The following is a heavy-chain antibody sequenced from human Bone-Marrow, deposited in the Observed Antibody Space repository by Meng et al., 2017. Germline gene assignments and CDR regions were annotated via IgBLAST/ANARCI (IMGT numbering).Heavy chain of an antibody. CDR3: AREYCSGGSCYSYFDY. J-gene: IGHJ4*02. Sequence: QVPVGQFGAEVKKPGSSGQASCKASGATFSSYASSWVRQAPGKWCEWIGGISPIFGTANYAQKFQGRVTMTADESTSTAYMELSSLRSVDTAVYYCAREYCSGGSCYSYFDYWGQGTLVTVSS. D-gene: IGHD2-15*01. V-gene: IGHV1-69*01. CDR2: ISPIFGTA. CDR1: GATFSSYA.